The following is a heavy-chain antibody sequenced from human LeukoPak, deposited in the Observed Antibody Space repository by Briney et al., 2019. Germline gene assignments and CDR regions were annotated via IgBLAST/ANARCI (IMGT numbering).Heavy chain of an antibody. D-gene: IGHD3-3*01. Sequence: GGSLRLPCAASGFTFSSYAMSWVRQAPGKGLEWVSAISGSGGSTYYADSVKGRFTISRDNSKNTLYLQMNSLRAEDTAVYYCAKPGEEDFWSGYHYFGYWGQGTLVTVSS. CDR2: ISGSGGST. J-gene: IGHJ4*02. V-gene: IGHV3-23*01. CDR1: GFTFSSYA. CDR3: AKPGEEDFWSGYHYFGY.